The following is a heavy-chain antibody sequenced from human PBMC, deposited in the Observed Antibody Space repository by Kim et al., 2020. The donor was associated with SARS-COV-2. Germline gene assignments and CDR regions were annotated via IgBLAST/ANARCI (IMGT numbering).Heavy chain of an antibody. J-gene: IGHJ4*02. D-gene: IGHD3-3*01. V-gene: IGHV3-23*01. Sequence: FTISRDNSKNTLYLQMNSLRAEDTAVYYCAKGGNGITIFGVVIIPLYYFDYWGQGTLVTVSS. CDR3: AKGGNGITIFGVVIIPLYYFDY.